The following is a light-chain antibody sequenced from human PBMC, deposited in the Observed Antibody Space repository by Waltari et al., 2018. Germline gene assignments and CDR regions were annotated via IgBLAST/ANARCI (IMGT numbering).Light chain of an antibody. Sequence: DIQLTQSPSFLSASVGDRVTITCRASQGISGFLAWYQQRPGKGPKLLIYAASTLQSGVPSRFRGSGSGADFTLTISSLQPEDFAIYYCQQYYSYPLTFGGGTRVEIK. CDR3: QQYYSYPLT. V-gene: IGKV1-9*01. J-gene: IGKJ4*01. CDR2: AAS. CDR1: QGISGF.